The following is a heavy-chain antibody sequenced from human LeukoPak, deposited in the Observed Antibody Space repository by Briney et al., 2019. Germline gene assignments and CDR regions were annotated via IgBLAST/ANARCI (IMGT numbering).Heavy chain of an antibody. V-gene: IGHV3-66*01. J-gene: IGHJ4*02. CDR2: IYSGGST. CDR3: ARGGDTAMFDY. Sequence: PGGSLRLSCAASGFTVSSNYMSWVRQAPGKGLEWVSVIYSGGSTYYADSVKGRFTISSDNSKNTLYLQMNSLRAEDTAVYYCARGGDTAMFDYWGQGTLVTVSS. CDR1: GFTVSSNY. D-gene: IGHD5-18*01.